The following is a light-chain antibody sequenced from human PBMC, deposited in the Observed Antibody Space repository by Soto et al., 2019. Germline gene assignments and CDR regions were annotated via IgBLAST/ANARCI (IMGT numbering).Light chain of an antibody. J-gene: IGKJ1*01. V-gene: IGKV1-5*01. CDR2: DVS. CDR1: QSIAAS. CDR3: QQYNYSRT. Sequence: DVQMTQSPSTLSASVGDSVTITCRASQSIAASLSWYQLKPGEAPKLLLNDVSNLESGVQSIFSGSGSGTEFSLTIRSLHPDDFANYCRQQYNYSRTFGQGTKVEIK.